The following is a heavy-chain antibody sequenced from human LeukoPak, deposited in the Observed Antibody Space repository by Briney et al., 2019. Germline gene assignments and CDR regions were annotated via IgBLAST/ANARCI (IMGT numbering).Heavy chain of an antibody. V-gene: IGHV4-59*01. Sequence: SETLSLTCTVSGGSISSYYWSWIRQPPGKGLEWIGYIYYTGKTYYNPSLEGRVTILVDTSRNHFSVKLSSVTAADTAVYYCARSQNYYGSGDYWSQGTLVTVSS. CDR3: ARSQNYYGSGDY. CDR1: GGSISSYY. D-gene: IGHD3-10*01. J-gene: IGHJ4*02. CDR2: IYYTGKT.